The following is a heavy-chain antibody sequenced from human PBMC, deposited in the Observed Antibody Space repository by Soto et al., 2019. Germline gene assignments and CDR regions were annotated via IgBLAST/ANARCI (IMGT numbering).Heavy chain of an antibody. CDR3: ARGGYHNWFDP. CDR2: IYYSGST. Sequence: SETLSLTCTVSGGSISSYYWSWIRQPPGKGLEWIGYIYYSGSTNYNPSLKSRVTISVDTSKNQFSLKLSSVTAADTAVYYCARGGYHNWFDPWGQGTLVTVSS. V-gene: IGHV4-59*12. J-gene: IGHJ5*02. CDR1: GGSISSYY. D-gene: IGHD1-1*01.